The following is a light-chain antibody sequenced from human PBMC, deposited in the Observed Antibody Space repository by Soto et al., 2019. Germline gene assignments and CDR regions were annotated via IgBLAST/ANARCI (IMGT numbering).Light chain of an antibody. V-gene: IGLV1-47*02. Sequence: QAVVTQPPPVSGTPGQTVTISCSGSSSNIGINFVYWYQQLPGRAPKLLVHSSNERPSGVPDRFSGSKSGTSASLAISGLRSEDEADYYCAAWDDSLSGWVFGGGTKVTVL. CDR1: SSNIGINF. CDR2: SSN. J-gene: IGLJ3*02. CDR3: AAWDDSLSGWV.